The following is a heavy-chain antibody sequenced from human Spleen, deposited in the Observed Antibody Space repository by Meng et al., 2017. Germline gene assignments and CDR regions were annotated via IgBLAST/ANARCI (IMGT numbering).Heavy chain of an antibody. Sequence: GGSLRFSCAASGFTFSSYSMNWVRQAPGKGLEWVGRIKSKTDGGTTDYAAPVKGRFTISRDDSKNTLYLQMNSLKTEDTAVYYCTTDGLLWFGELQNWGQGTLVTVSS. D-gene: IGHD3-10*01. V-gene: IGHV3-15*01. CDR2: IKSKTDGGTT. J-gene: IGHJ4*02. CDR1: GFTFSSYS. CDR3: TTDGLLWFGELQN.